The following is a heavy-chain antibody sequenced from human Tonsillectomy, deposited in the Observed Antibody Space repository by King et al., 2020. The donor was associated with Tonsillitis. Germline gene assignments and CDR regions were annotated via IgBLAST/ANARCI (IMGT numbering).Heavy chain of an antibody. CDR2: IGPQSGDT. J-gene: IGHJ4*02. CDR1: GYTFTDYY. D-gene: IGHD2-21*02. Sequence: HVQVVQSGAEVKKPGASVKVSCKASGYTFTDYYIHWVRQAPGQGLEWLGWIGPQSGDTKYAQKFQGRVTMTRDTSISTAYMELSRLRSDDTAVYYCGPDLGYWGQGTLVTVSS. CDR3: GPDLGY. V-gene: IGHV1-2*02.